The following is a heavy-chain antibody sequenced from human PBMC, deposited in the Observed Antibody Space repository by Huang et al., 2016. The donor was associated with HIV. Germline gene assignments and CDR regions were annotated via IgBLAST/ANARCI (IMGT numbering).Heavy chain of an antibody. CDR3: VGYCTGGTCFEAFDI. CDR2: IDYSGAT. J-gene: IGHJ3*02. D-gene: IGHD2-8*02. V-gene: IGHV4-39*01. CDR1: GGPISNSSHY. Sequence: QLQLQESGPGLVKPSETLSLTCTVSGGPISNSSHYWGWIRQPPGKGVEWIGSIDYSGATHHNPALKSRVTMSVDASKSQISLNLISVTAADTALYYCVGYCTGGTCFEAFDIWGQGTRVTVSS.